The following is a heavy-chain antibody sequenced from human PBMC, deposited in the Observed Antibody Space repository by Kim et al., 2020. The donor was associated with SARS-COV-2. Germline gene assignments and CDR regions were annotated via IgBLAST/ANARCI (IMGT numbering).Heavy chain of an antibody. J-gene: IGHJ4*02. CDR3: AREFCDDDGCYSYFDD. Sequence: DSVKGRVTITRDDSKNTLYLQMNGLRAEDAAVYYCAREFCDDDGCYSYFDDWGQGALVTVSS. D-gene: IGHD2-15*01. V-gene: IGHV3-53*01.